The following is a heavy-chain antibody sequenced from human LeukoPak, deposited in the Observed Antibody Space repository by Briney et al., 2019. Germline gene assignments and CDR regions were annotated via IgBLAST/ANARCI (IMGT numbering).Heavy chain of an antibody. J-gene: IGHJ6*02. CDR1: GFTFSSYA. V-gene: IGHV3-23*01. Sequence: GGSLRLSCAASGFTFSSYAMSGVRQAPGKGLEWVSAISGSGGSTYYADSVKGRFTISRDNSKNTLYLQMNSLRAEDTAVYYCAKDLLRYYYYYYGMDVWGQGTTVTVSS. CDR3: AKDLLRYYYYYYGMDV. CDR2: ISGSGGST.